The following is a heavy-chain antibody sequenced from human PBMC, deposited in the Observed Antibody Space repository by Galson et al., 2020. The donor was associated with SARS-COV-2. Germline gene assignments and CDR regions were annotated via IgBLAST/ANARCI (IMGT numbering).Heavy chain of an antibody. Sequence: ASVKVSCKASGYTFTNYDIHWVRQAPGQGLEWMGWMNPNSGDTAYAQKFQGRVAMTRSTSISTAFMELTSLRYEDTAIYYCTKSTAAYSDDWIVSDWFDPWGQGTLVTVSS. CDR3: TKSTAAYSDDWIVSDWFDP. V-gene: IGHV1-8*02. CDR1: GYTFTNYD. CDR2: MNPNSGDT. D-gene: IGHD5-12*01. J-gene: IGHJ5*02.